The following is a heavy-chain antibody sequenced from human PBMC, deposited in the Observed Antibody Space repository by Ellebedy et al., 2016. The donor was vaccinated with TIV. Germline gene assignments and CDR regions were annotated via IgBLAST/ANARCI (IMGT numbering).Heavy chain of an antibody. CDR3: AKTKDSSVWQFHY. CDR1: GLTFSSHA. CDR2: ISLDGGHE. V-gene: IGHV3-30*18. J-gene: IGHJ4*02. Sequence: PGGSLRLSCAASGLTFSSHAMSWVRQAPGTGPEWVAAISLDGGHEYYADSVKGRFTISRDNSKNTVYLQMNSLSSEDTAVYYCAKTKDSSVWQFHYWGQGIPVTVSS. D-gene: IGHD3-22*01.